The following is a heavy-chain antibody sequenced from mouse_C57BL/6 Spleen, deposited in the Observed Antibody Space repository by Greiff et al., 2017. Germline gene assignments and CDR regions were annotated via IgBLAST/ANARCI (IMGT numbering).Heavy chain of an antibody. CDR1: GYAFSSYW. CDR2: IYPGDGDT. Sequence: VQLQESGAELVKPGASVKISCKASGYAFSSYWMNWVKQRPGKGLEWIGQIYPGDGDTNYNGKFKGKATLTADKSSSTAYMQLSSLTSEDSAVYFCARANWDVRDYFDDWGQGTTLTVSS. J-gene: IGHJ2*01. D-gene: IGHD4-1*01. CDR3: ARANWDVRDYFDD. V-gene: IGHV1-80*01.